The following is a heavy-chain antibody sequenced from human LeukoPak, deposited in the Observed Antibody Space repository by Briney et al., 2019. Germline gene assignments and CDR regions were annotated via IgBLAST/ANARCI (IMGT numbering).Heavy chain of an antibody. Sequence: ASVKVSCKTSGYSFTGYYVYWVRQAPGQGLEWMGWINPNSGNTNYAQRFQGRVTMTRDTSISTAYMELSRLRSDDTAVYYCARDRTAIVVVPAAIEGFDPWGQGTLVTVSS. D-gene: IGHD2-2*02. V-gene: IGHV1-2*02. CDR2: INPNSGNT. J-gene: IGHJ5*02. CDR1: GYSFTGYY. CDR3: ARDRTAIVVVPAAIEGFDP.